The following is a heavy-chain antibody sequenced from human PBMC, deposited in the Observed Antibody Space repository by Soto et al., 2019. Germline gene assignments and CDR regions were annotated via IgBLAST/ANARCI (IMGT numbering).Heavy chain of an antibody. CDR2: IYPGDSDT. CDR1: GYSFTSYW. CDR3: ARLRPYPTSPTPGYFDY. Sequence: LGESLKISCKGSGYSFTSYWIGWVRQMPGKGLEWMGIIYPGDSDTRYSPSFQGQVTISADKSISTAYLQWSSLKASDTAMYYCARLRPYPTSPTPGYFDYWGQGTLVTVSS. J-gene: IGHJ4*02. D-gene: IGHD6-6*01. V-gene: IGHV5-51*01.